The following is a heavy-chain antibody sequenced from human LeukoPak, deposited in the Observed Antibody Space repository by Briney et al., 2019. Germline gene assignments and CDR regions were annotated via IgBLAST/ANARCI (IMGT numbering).Heavy chain of an antibody. CDR1: GFTFSSYS. CDR3: ARERRITMIVVADDAFDI. D-gene: IGHD3-22*01. J-gene: IGHJ3*02. CDR2: ISSSSSYI. V-gene: IGHV3-21*01. Sequence: GGSLRLSCAASGFTFSSYSMNWVRQAPGKGLEWVSSISSSSSYIYYADSVKGRFTISRDNAKNSLYLQINSLRAEDTAVYYCARERRITMIVVADDAFDIWGQGTMVTVSS.